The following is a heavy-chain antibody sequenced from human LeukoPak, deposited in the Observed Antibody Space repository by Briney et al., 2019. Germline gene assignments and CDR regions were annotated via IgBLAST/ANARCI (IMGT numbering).Heavy chain of an antibody. J-gene: IGHJ4*02. V-gene: IGHV1-18*01. D-gene: IGHD2-2*02. CDR2: IRTYNSDT. CDR3: ARVGECTSFSCYTVIDY. CDR1: GYTFTTYG. Sequence: GASVKVSCSTSGYTFTTYGITWVRQAPGQGLEWMGWIRTYNSDTKYARRLQGRVIMTTDTSTNTAHMELRSLRPDDTAMYYCARVGECTSFSCYTVIDYWGQGTLVTVSS.